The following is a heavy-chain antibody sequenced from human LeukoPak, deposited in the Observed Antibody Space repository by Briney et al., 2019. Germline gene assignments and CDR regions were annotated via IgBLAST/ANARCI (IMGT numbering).Heavy chain of an antibody. CDR1: GFTFSSYG. J-gene: IGHJ3*02. D-gene: IGHD3-22*01. Sequence: PGGSLRLSCAASGFTFSSYGMHWVRQAPGKGLEWVAVISYDGSKKYYADSVKGRFTISRDSSKNMLYPQMNSLRVGDTAVYYCAKGFSSGPWDACDIWGQGTMVTVSS. CDR3: AKGFSSGPWDACDI. CDR2: ISYDGSKK. V-gene: IGHV3-30*18.